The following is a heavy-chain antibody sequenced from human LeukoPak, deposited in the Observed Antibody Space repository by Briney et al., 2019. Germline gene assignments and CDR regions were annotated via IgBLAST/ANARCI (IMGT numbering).Heavy chain of an antibody. CDR1: GFTFSSYW. CDR3: ARAQYYYGSGRSGAFDI. Sequence: PGGSLRLSCAASGFTFSSYWVTWVRQAPGKGLEWVANIKEDGGEKYYVDSVKGRFTISRDNAKNSLFLQMNSLRAEDTAVYYCARAQYYYGSGRSGAFDIWGQGTMVTVSS. V-gene: IGHV3-7*01. J-gene: IGHJ3*02. CDR2: IKEDGGEK. D-gene: IGHD3-10*01.